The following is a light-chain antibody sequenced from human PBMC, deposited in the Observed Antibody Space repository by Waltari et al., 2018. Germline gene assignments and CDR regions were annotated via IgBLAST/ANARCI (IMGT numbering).Light chain of an antibody. Sequence: DIQMTQSPSSLSASVGDRVTITCQANHGITNYLNWFQQKPGQAPKLLIHAASNLETGVPSRFRGSGSGTHFTFTISSLQPEDIATYYCQQYDTLPTFGGGTKVEIK. J-gene: IGKJ4*01. CDR2: AAS. CDR1: HGITNY. CDR3: QQYDTLPT. V-gene: IGKV1-33*01.